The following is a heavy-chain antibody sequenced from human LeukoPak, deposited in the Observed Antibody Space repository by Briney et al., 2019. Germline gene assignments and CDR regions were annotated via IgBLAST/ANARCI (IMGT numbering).Heavy chain of an antibody. V-gene: IGHV4-39*07. D-gene: IGHD5-12*01. CDR1: GGSISSSSYY. CDR2: IYYSGST. J-gene: IGHJ4*02. Sequence: SPSETLSLTCTVSGGSISSSSYYWGWIRQPPGKGLEWIGSIYYSGSTYYNPSLKSRVTISVDTSKNQFSLKLSSVTAADTAVYYCARSGSGYLRYYFDYWGQGTLVTVSS. CDR3: ARSGSGYLRYYFDY.